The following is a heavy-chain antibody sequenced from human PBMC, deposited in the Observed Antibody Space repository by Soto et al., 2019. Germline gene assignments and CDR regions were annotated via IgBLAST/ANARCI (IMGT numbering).Heavy chain of an antibody. CDR3: ARAGDNAPYYYGMDV. CDR1: GFTFSSYG. V-gene: IGHV3-33*01. Sequence: GGSLRLSCAASGFTFSSYGMHWVRQAPGKGLEWVAVIWYDGSNKYYADSVKGRFTISRDNSKNTLYLQMNSLRAEDTAVYYCARAGDNAPYYYGMDVWGQGTTVTVSS. CDR2: IWYDGSNK. J-gene: IGHJ6*02. D-gene: IGHD2-21*01.